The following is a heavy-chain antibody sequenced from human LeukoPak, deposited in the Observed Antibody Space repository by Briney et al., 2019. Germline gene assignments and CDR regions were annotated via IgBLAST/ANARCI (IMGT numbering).Heavy chain of an antibody. CDR3: ARDGSMGGPDFDY. J-gene: IGHJ4*02. Sequence: GGSVRLSCAASGFTFSSYSMNWVRQAPGKGLEWVSYISSSSETIYYTDSVKGRFTISRDNAKNSLYLQMNSLRDEDTAVYYCARDGSMGGPDFDYWGQGSLVTVSS. CDR2: ISSSSETI. V-gene: IGHV3-48*02. D-gene: IGHD2-8*01. CDR1: GFTFSSYS.